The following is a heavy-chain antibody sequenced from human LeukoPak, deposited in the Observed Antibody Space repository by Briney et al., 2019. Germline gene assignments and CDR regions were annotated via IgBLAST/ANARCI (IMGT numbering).Heavy chain of an antibody. Sequence: PGGSLRLSCAASGFTFSTYAMNWVRQAPGKGLEWVSGISGSGETTYHIDSVRGRFTISRDNSKNTLYLQMSSLRAEDTAVYYCANKLVRPQHFQLWGQGTLVTVSS. CDR1: GFTFSTYA. J-gene: IGHJ1*01. D-gene: IGHD1-14*01. V-gene: IGHV3-23*01. CDR3: ANKLVRPQHFQL. CDR2: ISGSGETT.